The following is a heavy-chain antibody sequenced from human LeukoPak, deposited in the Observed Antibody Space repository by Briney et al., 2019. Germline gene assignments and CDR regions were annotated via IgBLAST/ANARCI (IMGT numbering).Heavy chain of an antibody. J-gene: IGHJ2*01. CDR2: IIPILGIA. CDR3: ARVQSYYDSSGYYYHWYFDL. V-gene: IGHV1-69*04. Sequence: GAPVKVSCKASGGTFSSYAISWVRQAPGQGLEWMGRIIPILGIANYAQKFQGRVTITADKSTSTAYMELSSLRSEDTAVYYCARVQSYYDSSGYYYHWYFDLWGRGTLVTVSS. CDR1: GGTFSSYA. D-gene: IGHD3-22*01.